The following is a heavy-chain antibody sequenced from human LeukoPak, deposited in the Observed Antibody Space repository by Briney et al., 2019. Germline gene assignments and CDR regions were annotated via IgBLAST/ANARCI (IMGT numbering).Heavy chain of an antibody. Sequence: GGPLSLSCAASGFTFSSYAMSWARQAPGKGREWVSSMSGSGGRTYYADAVKGRFTVSRDKSKNTLYLQMNSMRAEDTAVYYCARAYDSSGYYTKAYDAFDIWGQGTMVTVSS. D-gene: IGHD3-22*01. CDR2: MSGSGGRT. CDR1: GFTFSSYA. J-gene: IGHJ3*02. V-gene: IGHV3-23*01. CDR3: ARAYDSSGYYTKAYDAFDI.